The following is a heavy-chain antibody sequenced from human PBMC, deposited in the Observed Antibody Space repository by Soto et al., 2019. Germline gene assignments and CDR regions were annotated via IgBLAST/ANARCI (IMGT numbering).Heavy chain of an antibody. CDR2: IYHSGST. CDR3: ASLYGDPGGYYCDY. D-gene: IGHD4-17*01. V-gene: IGHV4-30-2*01. Sequence: QLQLQESGSGLVKPSQTLSLTCAVSGGSISSGGYSWSWIRQPPGKGLEWIGYIYHSGSTYYNPYLKSRVTIPVDRSKNQVSLKLSSVTAADTAVDYCASLYGDPGGYYCDYWGQGTLVTVSS. CDR1: GGSISSGGYS. J-gene: IGHJ4*02.